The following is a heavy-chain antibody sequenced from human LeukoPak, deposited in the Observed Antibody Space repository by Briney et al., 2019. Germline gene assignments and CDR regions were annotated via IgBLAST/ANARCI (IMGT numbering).Heavy chain of an antibody. V-gene: IGHV1-2*02. Sequence: ASVKVSCKASGYTFTDYYMHWVRQAPGQGLEWMGWINPISGDTNSAQKFQGRVTMTRDTSIRTAYMEVSRLRSDDTAVYYCARDGRFDYWGQGTLVTVSS. J-gene: IGHJ4*02. CDR3: ARDGRFDY. CDR1: GYTFTDYY. CDR2: INPISGDT.